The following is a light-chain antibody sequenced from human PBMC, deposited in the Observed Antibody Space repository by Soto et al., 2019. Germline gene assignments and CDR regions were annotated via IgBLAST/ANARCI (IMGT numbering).Light chain of an antibody. V-gene: IGKV4-1*01. CDR3: QQYYSYPPT. J-gene: IGKJ1*01. CDR1: HNILYSYDNKSY. Sequence: DIVLTQSPDSLAVSLGDTATIKYKSSHNILYSYDNKSYLSWYQQRPGQPPKLLFYWASTRESGVPDRFSGSGSGTHFTLTITSLQAEDVAVYYCQQYYSYPPTFGQGTKVDIK. CDR2: WAS.